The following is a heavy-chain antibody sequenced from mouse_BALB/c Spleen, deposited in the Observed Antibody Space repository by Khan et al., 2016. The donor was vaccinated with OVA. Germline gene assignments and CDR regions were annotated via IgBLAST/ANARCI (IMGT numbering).Heavy chain of an antibody. CDR3: VRARAYQRTGVWFAY. Sequence: VQLQQSGAELARPGASVKMSCKASGYTFTSYTIHWIKKRPGQGLEWIGYIYPSNGYTNYNQKFKDKATLNNDKSSTTAYLQLRRHKSDDSAVDNCVRARAYQRTGVWFAYWGQGTLVTVSA. D-gene: IGHD2-10*01. CDR1: GYTFTSYT. CDR2: IYPSNGYT. J-gene: IGHJ3*01. V-gene: IGHV1-4*01.